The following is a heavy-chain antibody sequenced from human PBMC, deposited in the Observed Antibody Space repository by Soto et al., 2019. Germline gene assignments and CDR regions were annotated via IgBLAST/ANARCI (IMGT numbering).Heavy chain of an antibody. V-gene: IGHV1-3*01. CDR3: AREGVNYYGSGNYGSYYYGMDV. D-gene: IGHD3-10*01. Sequence: QVQLVQSGAEVKKPGASVKVSCKASGYTFTSYAMHWVRQAPGQRLEWMGWINAGNGNTKYSQKFQGRVTITRDTSASTAYMELSSLRSEDTAVYYCAREGVNYYGSGNYGSYYYGMDVWGQGTTVNVSS. J-gene: IGHJ6*02. CDR1: GYTFTSYA. CDR2: INAGNGNT.